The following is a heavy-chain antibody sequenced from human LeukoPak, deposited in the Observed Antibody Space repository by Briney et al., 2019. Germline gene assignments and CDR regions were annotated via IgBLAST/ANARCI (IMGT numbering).Heavy chain of an antibody. CDR2: ISSSASSI. CDR3: ARNSVLDY. J-gene: IGHJ4*02. D-gene: IGHD5/OR15-5a*01. Sequence: GGSLRLSCAASGFSFSSYEMNWVRQAPGKGLEGVSHISSSASSIYYADAVKGRFTISRDNAKNSLFLQMNRLRAADTAVYYCARNSVLDYWGQGTLVIVSS. V-gene: IGHV3-48*03. CDR1: GFSFSSYE.